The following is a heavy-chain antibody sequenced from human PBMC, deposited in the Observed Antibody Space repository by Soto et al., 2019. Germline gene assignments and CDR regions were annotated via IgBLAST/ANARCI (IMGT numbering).Heavy chain of an antibody. J-gene: IGHJ5*02. D-gene: IGHD3-22*01. CDR1: GGTFSSYA. CDR3: ARGKWLLAYNWFDP. V-gene: IGHV1-69*01. CDR2: IIPIFGTA. Sequence: QVQLVQSGAEVKKPGSSVKVSCKASGGTFSSYAISWVRQAPGQGLEWMGGIIPIFGTANYAQKCQGRVTVTADESTSTAYMELSSLRSEDTAVYYWARGKWLLAYNWFDPWGQGTLVTVSS.